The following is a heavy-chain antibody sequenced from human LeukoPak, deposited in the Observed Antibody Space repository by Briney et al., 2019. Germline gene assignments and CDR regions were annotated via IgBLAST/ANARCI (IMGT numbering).Heavy chain of an antibody. J-gene: IGHJ4*02. CDR3: AREDCSGGSCYTFDY. D-gene: IGHD2-15*01. V-gene: IGHV1-2*02. CDR1: GYTFTGYY. Sequence: ASVKVSCKASGYTFTGYYMHWVRQAPGQGLEWMGWINPNSGGTNYAQKFQGRVTMTRDTSISTAYMELSSLRSEDTAVYYCAREDCSGGSCYTFDYWGQGTLVTVSS. CDR2: INPNSGGT.